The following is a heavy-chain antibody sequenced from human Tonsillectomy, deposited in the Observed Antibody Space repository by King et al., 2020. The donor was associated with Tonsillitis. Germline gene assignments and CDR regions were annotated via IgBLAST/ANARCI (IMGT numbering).Heavy chain of an antibody. CDR1: GYTFTSYY. V-gene: IGHV1-46*01. Sequence: VQLVESGAEVKKPGASVKVSCKASGYTFTSYYMHWVRQAPGQGLEWMGIINPSGGSTSDAQKFQGRVTMTRDTSTSTVYMELSSLRSEDTAVYYCARDHAVVTPPYYGMDVWGQGTTVTVSS. CDR3: ARDHAVVTPPYYGMDV. D-gene: IGHD4-23*01. J-gene: IGHJ6*02. CDR2: INPSGGST.